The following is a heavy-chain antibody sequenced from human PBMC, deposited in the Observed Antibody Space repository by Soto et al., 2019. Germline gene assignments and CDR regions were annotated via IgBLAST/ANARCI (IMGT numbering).Heavy chain of an antibody. D-gene: IGHD2-15*01. J-gene: IGHJ6*02. CDR3: ARSQGGSSSLDIYYYYYYGMDV. CDR1: GGTFSTYA. CDR2: VIPIFGTP. Sequence: QVQLVQSGAEVKKPGSSVKVSCKAPGGTFSTYAISWVRQAPGQGLEWMGGVIPIFGTPKYAQKFQGRVTMTADDSTTTGYMELRSLRSEYTAVYYCARSQGGSSSLDIYYYYYYGMDVWGQGTTVTVSS. V-gene: IGHV1-69*01.